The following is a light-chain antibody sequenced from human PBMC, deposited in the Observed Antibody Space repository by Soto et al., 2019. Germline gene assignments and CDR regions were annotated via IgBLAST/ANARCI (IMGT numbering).Light chain of an antibody. V-gene: IGKV3-11*01. CDR1: QYINTR. J-gene: IGKJ1*01. CDR3: HQRQSWPRT. CDR2: QTS. Sequence: ESVLTKSPATLSSFPGDRVTLSCRASQYINTRLAWYQHRPGQAPRLLIYQTSIRAAGIPARFSASGTGTDFTLTISDVQPEDFAVYYCHQRQSWPRTFGQGTKV.